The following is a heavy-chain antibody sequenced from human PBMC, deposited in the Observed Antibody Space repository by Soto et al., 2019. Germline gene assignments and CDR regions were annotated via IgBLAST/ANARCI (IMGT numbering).Heavy chain of an antibody. V-gene: IGHV3-9*01. CDR3: VKDMKGSYGATYFDH. CDR2: INWRNYVL. CDR1: GFKFEDFV. D-gene: IGHD3-16*01. Sequence: EVLLVESGGGLVQPGRSLRLSCAATGFKFEDFVMHWVRQAPGKGLEWVSGINWRNYVLGYADSVKGRFTISRDNATKSLYLQMHRLRSEDTAFYYCVKDMKGSYGATYFDHWGQGILVTVSS. J-gene: IGHJ4*02.